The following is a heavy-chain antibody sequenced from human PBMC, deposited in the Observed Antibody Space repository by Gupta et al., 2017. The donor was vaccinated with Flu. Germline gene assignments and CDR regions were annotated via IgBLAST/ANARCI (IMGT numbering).Heavy chain of an antibody. CDR2: TGAMDYTR. CDR1: TDC. J-gene: IGHJ4*02. CDR3: ANQSTDGRSASPEF. V-gene: IGHV3-23*01. D-gene: IGHD3-10*01. Sequence: TDCMGWLRQAPGKGLEWVADTGAMDYTRYYANSVKSRFTISKDLSRNKRYLQINRLRAEDTAVYYCANQSTDGRSASPEFWGQGTLVTVSS.